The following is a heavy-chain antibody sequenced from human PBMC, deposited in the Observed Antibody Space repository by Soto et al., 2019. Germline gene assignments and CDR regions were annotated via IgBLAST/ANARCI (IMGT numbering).Heavy chain of an antibody. V-gene: IGHV3-53*01. Sequence: PGGSLRLSCAASGFSVSSNYMTWVRQAPGKGLKWVSVTYADGRTYYADSVKGRFTIARDTSKNTVFLQMDDLSAEDTAVYYCARGLMSCATCYLDSWGQGTLVTVSS. CDR1: GFSVSSNY. CDR3: ARGLMSCATCYLDS. CDR2: TYADGRT. D-gene: IGHD2-8*01. J-gene: IGHJ4*02.